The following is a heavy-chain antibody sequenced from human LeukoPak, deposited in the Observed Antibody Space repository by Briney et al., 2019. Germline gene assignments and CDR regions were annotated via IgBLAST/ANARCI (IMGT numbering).Heavy chain of an antibody. J-gene: IGHJ4*02. CDR1: GFTFSSYG. CDR2: ISGSGGST. D-gene: IGHD2-21*02. Sequence: GGSLRLSCAASGFTFSSYGMSWVRQAPGKGLEWVSAISGSGGSTYYADSVKGRFTISRDNSKNTLYIQMNSLRPEDTAVYYCAKGPPIVVVTATLDYWGQGTLVTVSS. CDR3: AKGPPIVVVTATLDY. V-gene: IGHV3-23*01.